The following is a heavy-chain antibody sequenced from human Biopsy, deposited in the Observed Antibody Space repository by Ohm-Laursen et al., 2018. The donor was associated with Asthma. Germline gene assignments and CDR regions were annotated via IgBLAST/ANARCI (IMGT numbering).Heavy chain of an antibody. CDR2: INPNSGDT. CDR3: ARDRGYCSGGTCPSWFDP. J-gene: IGHJ5*02. V-gene: IGHV1-2*06. D-gene: IGHD2-15*01. Sequence: SSVKVSCKASGYTFTDYSIHWVRQAPGQGLEWMGRINPNSGDTKYAQRFQGRVTVTRDRSISTAYMELSRLRSDDTAVYYCARDRGYCSGGTCPSWFDPWGQGTQVTVSS. CDR1: GYTFTDYS.